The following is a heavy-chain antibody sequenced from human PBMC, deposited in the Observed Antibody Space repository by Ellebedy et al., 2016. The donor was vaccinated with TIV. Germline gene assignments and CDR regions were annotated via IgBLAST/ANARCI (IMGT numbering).Heavy chain of an antibody. CDR2: IYYSGTT. Sequence: MPSETLSLTCSVSGASIKNDYWSWIRQSPGKGLEWIGYIYYSGTTNYSPSLRSRVTISVDTSKNPVSLKLSSVTTADTAIYYCARDLMASGWFDPWGQGTLVTVSS. CDR3: ARDLMASGWFDP. V-gene: IGHV4-59*12. CDR1: GASIKNDY. J-gene: IGHJ5*02. D-gene: IGHD5-24*01.